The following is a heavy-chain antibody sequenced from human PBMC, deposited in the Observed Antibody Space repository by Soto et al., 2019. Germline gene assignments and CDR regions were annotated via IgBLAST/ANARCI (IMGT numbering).Heavy chain of an antibody. CDR2: IYNSGSS. CDR1: GYSISSGDY. D-gene: IGHD3-10*01. J-gene: IGHJ6*02. V-gene: IGHV4-38-2*01. CDR3: ARGTMLRGPGYYYAMDV. Sequence: SATLCLTCAVSGYSISSGDYWSWIRQPPGKGLEWIGDIYNSGSSNYNPSLKSRVIISVDTSKNQFSLNLTAVTAADTAVYYCARGTMLRGPGYYYAMDVWGQGTTVTV.